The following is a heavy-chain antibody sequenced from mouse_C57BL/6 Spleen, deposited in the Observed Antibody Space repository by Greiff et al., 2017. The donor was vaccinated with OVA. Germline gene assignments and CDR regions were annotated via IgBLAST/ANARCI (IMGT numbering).Heavy chain of an antibody. J-gene: IGHJ2*01. D-gene: IGHD1-1*01. CDR2: LYPGSGST. V-gene: IGHV1-55*01. CDR3: ARWHYGSPLDY. Sequence: VQLQQPGAELVKPGASVKMSCKASGYTFTSYWITWVKQRPGQGLEWIGDLYPGSGSTNYNEKFKSKATLTVDTSSSTAYMQLSSLTSEDSAVYYCARWHYGSPLDYWGQGTTLTVSS. CDR1: GYTFTSYW.